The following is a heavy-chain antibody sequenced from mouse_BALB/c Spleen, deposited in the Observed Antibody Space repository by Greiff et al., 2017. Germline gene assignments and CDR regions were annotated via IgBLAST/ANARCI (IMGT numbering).Heavy chain of an antibody. J-gene: IGHJ1*01. V-gene: IGHV1-69*02. Sequence: VQLQQPGAELVRPGASVKLSCKASGYTFTSYWINWVKQRPGQGLEWIGNIYPSDSYTNYNQKFKDKATLTVDKSSSTAYMQLSSPTSEDSAVYYCTRRYGNYDWYFDVWGAGTTVTVSS. CDR1: GYTFTSYW. CDR3: TRRYGNYDWYFDV. CDR2: IYPSDSYT. D-gene: IGHD2-1*01.